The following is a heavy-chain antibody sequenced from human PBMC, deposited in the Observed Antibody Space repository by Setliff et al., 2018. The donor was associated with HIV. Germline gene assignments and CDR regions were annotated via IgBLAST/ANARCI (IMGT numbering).Heavy chain of an antibody. CDR3: ARDGADYNFRSRTYPFDI. CDR2: INTNTGSP. Sequence: GASVKVSCKASGYNFDTYPINWIRQAPGQGLEGMGWINTNTGSPRFAQGFRGRFGFSLDASVTTTYLHITSLQAEDTAVYYCARDGADYNFRSRTYPFDIWGQGALVTVSS. V-gene: IGHV7-4-1*02. D-gene: IGHD4-4*01. CDR1: GYNFDTYP. J-gene: IGHJ4*02.